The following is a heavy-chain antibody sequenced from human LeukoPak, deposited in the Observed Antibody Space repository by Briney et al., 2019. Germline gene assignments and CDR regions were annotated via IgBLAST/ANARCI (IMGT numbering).Heavy chain of an antibody. CDR2: ISSGSGYI. CDR1: GFTFSSYT. Sequence: GGSLRLSCAASGFTFSSYTMNWVRLAPGKGLEWVSSISSGSGYIQYADSVKGRFTISRDNAENSVFPQMRSLRVDDTALYYCVRGWFDFWGQGTPVTVSS. V-gene: IGHV3-21*01. J-gene: IGHJ5*01. CDR3: VRGWFDF.